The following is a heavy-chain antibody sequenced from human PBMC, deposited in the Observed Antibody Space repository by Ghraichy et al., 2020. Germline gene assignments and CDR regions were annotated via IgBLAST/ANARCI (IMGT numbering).Heavy chain of an antibody. CDR1: GGSFSGYY. V-gene: IGHV4-34*01. CDR2: INHSGST. D-gene: IGHD1-26*01. J-gene: IGHJ5*02. CDR3: ATSPTRSGTLRGRWFDP. Sequence: SQTLSLTCAVYGGSFSGYYCVWIRQPPGKGLEWIGEINHSGSTNYNPSLKSRVTISVDTSKNQFSLRLSSVTAADTAVYYCATSPTRSGTLRGRWFDPWGQGTLVTVSS.